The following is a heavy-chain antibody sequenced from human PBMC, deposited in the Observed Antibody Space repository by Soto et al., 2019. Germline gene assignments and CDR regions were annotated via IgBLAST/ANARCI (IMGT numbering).Heavy chain of an antibody. D-gene: IGHD3-22*01. CDR3: AKDLGDSSGYYPDYFDY. CDR2: MHRGGST. CDR1: GFSVSGSS. J-gene: IGHJ4*02. Sequence: GSLRLSCVVSGFSVSGSSIFWVRQATGKGLEWVSLMHRGGSTDNADSVKGRFTTSRDKSKNTLYQQMNSLRAEDTAVYYCAKDLGDSSGYYPDYFDYWGQGXLVTVYS. V-gene: IGHV3-53*01.